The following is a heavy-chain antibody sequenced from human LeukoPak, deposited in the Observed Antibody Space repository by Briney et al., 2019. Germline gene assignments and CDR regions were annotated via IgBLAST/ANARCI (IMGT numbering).Heavy chain of an antibody. V-gene: IGHV1-2*02. J-gene: IGHJ3*02. D-gene: IGHD3-9*01. CDR3: ARALAPMGLRYFDWYSEPSTDVFDI. Sequence: ASVNVSCKASGYTFTGYYMHWVRHAPGQGLELMGWINPNSGGTNYAQKVQGRGTMTRDTSIITAYMELSRIRSDDTAVYYCARALAPMGLRYFDWYSEPSTDVFDIWGQGTMVTVSS. CDR2: INPNSGGT. CDR1: GYTFTGYY.